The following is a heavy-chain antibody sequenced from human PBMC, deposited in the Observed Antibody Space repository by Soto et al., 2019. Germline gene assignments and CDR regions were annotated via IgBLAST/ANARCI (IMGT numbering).Heavy chain of an antibody. D-gene: IGHD6-13*01. J-gene: IGHJ4*02. V-gene: IGHV3-21*01. CDR3: ARGLSSSWPFDY. CDR1: GFTFSSYS. Sequence: GGSLRLSCVASGFTFSSYSMNWVRQAPGKGLEWVSSISSSSSYIYYAVSVKGRFTISRDNAKNSMYLQMNSLRAEDTAVYYCARGLSSSWPFDYWGQGTLVTVSS. CDR2: ISSSSSYI.